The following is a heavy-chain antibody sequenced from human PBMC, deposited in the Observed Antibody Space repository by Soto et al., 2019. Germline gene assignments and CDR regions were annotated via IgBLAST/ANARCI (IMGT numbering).Heavy chain of an antibody. D-gene: IGHD3-22*01. CDR3: ARDRHYDSSGYSSPFDY. CDR2: ISSSSSYI. Sequence: PGGSLRLSCAASGFTFSSYSMNWVRQAPGKGLEWVSSISSSSSYIYYADSVKGRFTISRDNAKNSLYLQMNSLRAEDTAVYYCARDRHYDSSGYSSPFDYWGQGTLVTVSS. CDR1: GFTFSSYS. J-gene: IGHJ4*02. V-gene: IGHV3-21*01.